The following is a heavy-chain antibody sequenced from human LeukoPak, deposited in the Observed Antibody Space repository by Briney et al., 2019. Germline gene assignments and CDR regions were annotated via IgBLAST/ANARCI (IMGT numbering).Heavy chain of an antibody. J-gene: IGHJ4*02. CDR3: ARGYTSGYHFDY. CDR1: GGSISTSSYY. CDR2: IFYSGST. Sequence: SETLSLTCTVSGGSISTSSYYWGWVRQPPGKGLEWIGNIFYSGSTYYSPSLKSRVTISLDTSRNQFSLKLSSVTAADTAVYYCARGYTSGYHFDYWGQGTLVTVSS. D-gene: IGHD3-3*01. V-gene: IGHV4-39*07.